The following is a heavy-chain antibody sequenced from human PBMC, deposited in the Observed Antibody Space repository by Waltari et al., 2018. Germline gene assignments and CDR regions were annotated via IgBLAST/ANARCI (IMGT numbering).Heavy chain of an antibody. CDR1: GVSITSNRHY. CDR3: ATYIGASVGTAAFDV. D-gene: IGHD5-12*01. Sequence: QLQLQESGPGLVKPSETLSLTCSVSGVSITSNRHYWGWNRQPPGQGLEWIATMSYSGATYSSPPRESRVTVSRDTSKNQLSLKLVSVTAADTAVYYCATYIGASVGTAAFDVWGQGTMVTVSS. CDR2: MSYSGAT. V-gene: IGHV4-39*01. J-gene: IGHJ3*01.